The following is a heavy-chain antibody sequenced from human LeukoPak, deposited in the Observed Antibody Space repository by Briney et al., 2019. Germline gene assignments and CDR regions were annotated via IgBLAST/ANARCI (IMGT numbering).Heavy chain of an antibody. V-gene: IGHV3-48*04. Sequence: GGSLRLSCAASGFTFSSYSMNWVRQAPGKGLEWVSYISSSSSTIYYADSVKGRFTISRDNAKNSLYLQMNSLRAEDTAVYYCARSTTVNWFDPWGQGTLVTVSS. CDR3: ARSTTVNWFDP. CDR2: ISSSSSTI. CDR1: GFTFSSYS. D-gene: IGHD4-17*01. J-gene: IGHJ5*02.